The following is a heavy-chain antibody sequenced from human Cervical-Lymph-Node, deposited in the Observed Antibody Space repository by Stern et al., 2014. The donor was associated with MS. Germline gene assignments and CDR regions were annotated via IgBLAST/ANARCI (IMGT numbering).Heavy chain of an antibody. J-gene: IGHJ4*02. Sequence: EVQLVESGGGLVQPGRSLRLSCAASGFTFDDYAVHWVRQAPGKGLEWVSGITWNSGTRGYADSVKGRFTVSRDNAKSTLYLQMNSLSTEDTALYYCAKDIEHTGSDFSYYFDFWGQGTLVTVSS. CDR3: AKDIEHTGSDFSYYFDF. D-gene: IGHD5-12*01. V-gene: IGHV3-9*01. CDR1: GFTFDDYA. CDR2: ITWNSGTR.